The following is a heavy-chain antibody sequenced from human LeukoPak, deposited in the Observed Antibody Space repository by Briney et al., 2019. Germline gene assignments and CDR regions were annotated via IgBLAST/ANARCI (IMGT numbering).Heavy chain of an antibody. CDR1: GYTFTSYA. CDR3: ATPNHYYGSGSYYGSRRDAFDI. J-gene: IGHJ3*02. CDR2: INTNTGNP. Sequence: ASVKVSCKASGYTFTSYAMNWVRQAPGQGLEWMGWINTNTGNPTYAQGFTGRFVFSLDTSVSTAYLQISSLKAEDTAVYYCATPNHYYGSGSYYGSRRDAFDIWGQGTMVTVSS. V-gene: IGHV7-4-1*02. D-gene: IGHD3-10*01.